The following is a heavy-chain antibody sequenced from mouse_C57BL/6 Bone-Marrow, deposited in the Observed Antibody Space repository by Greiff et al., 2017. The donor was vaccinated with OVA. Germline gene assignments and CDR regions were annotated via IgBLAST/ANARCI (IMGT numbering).Heavy chain of an antibody. V-gene: IGHV1-81*01. Sequence: VKLQESGAELARPGASVKLSCKASGYTFTSYGISWVKQRPGQGLEWIGEIYPSSGNTYYNEKFKGKATLTADKSSSTGYMELRSLTSEDAAVYVCARPPYYGSSYCYWGQGTTLTVSS. CDR2: IYPSSGNT. D-gene: IGHD1-1*01. J-gene: IGHJ2*01. CDR1: GYTFTSYG. CDR3: ARPPYYGSSYCY.